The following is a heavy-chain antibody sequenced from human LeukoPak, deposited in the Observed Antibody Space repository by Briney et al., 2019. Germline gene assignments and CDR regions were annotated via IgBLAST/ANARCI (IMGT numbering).Heavy chain of an antibody. V-gene: IGHV3-21*01. D-gene: IGHD6-19*01. CDR2: ISSSSSYI. Sequence: GGSLRLSCAAYGFTFSSYSMNWVRQAPGKGLEWVSSISSSSSYIYYADSVKGRFTISRDNTKNSLYLQMNSLRAEDTAVYYCAPVAGLGYCRQGTLVTVSS. J-gene: IGHJ4*02. CDR3: APVAGLGY. CDR1: GFTFSSYS.